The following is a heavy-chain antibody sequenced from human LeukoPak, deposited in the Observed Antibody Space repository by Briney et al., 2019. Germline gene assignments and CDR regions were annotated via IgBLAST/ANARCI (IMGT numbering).Heavy chain of an antibody. D-gene: IGHD3-22*01. Sequence: SETLSLTCTVSHYSISSNYYWGWIRQPPGKGLEWIGSIYHSGSTYYNPSLKSRVTISMDKSKNQFYLKLTTLTAADTAVYYCARSSGYMSYWGQGTLVTVSS. V-gene: IGHV4-38-2*02. CDR1: HYSISSNYY. CDR3: ARSSGYMSY. J-gene: IGHJ4*02. CDR2: IYHSGST.